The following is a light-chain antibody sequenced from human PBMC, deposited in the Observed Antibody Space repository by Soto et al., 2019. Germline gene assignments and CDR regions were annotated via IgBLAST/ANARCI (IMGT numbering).Light chain of an antibody. CDR3: QQYGSSPA. V-gene: IGKV3-20*01. J-gene: IGKJ4*01. CDR2: GSS. CDR1: QSVSSNY. Sequence: EIVLTQSPGTLSLSPGERVTLSCRASQSVSSNYLAWYQQKPGQAPRLLIYGSSSRATGIPDRFSGSGSGTDFTLTISRLEPEDFAVYYCQQYGSSPAFGGGTKVDIK.